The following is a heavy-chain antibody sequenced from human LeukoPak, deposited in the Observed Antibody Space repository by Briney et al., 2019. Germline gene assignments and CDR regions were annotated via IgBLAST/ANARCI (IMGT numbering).Heavy chain of an antibody. CDR2: IRYDGSNK. J-gene: IGHJ4*02. D-gene: IGHD5-18*01. CDR3: ARRYGYVQGPLGY. CDR1: GFTFSSYG. V-gene: IGHV3-30*02. Sequence: GGSLRLSCAASGFTFSSYGMHWVRQAPGKGLEWVAFIRYDGSNKYYADSVKGRFTISRDNAKNTLYLQMNSLRAEDTAVYYCARRYGYVQGPLGYWGQGTLVTVSS.